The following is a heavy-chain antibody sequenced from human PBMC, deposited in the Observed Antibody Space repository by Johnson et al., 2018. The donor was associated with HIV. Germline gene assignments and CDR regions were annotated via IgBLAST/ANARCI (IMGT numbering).Heavy chain of an antibody. D-gene: IGHD3-22*01. Sequence: VQLVESGGGLVQPGGSLRLSCAASGFTFSDHYMDWVRQAPGKGLEWVGRTRNKANSYTTEYAASVKGRFTISRDDSKNSLYLQMNSLKTEDTAVYYCARVGRVYDSSGYAIDGFDIWGQGTTVTVSS. J-gene: IGHJ3*02. CDR1: GFTFSDHY. CDR2: TRNKANSYTT. CDR3: ARVGRVYDSSGYAIDGFDI. V-gene: IGHV3-72*01.